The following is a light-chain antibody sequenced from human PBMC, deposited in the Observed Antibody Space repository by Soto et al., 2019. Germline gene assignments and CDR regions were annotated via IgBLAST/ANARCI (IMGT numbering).Light chain of an antibody. CDR2: YTS. J-gene: IGKJ1*01. CDR3: HQRQSWPRT. CDR1: QNVGSR. Sequence: EIVLTQSPATLSSSPGETATLSCRASQNVGSRLAWYQHKPGQAPRLLIYYTSKRATGIPGRFSGSGSGTDFTLTISSLAPDDFAIYYCHQRQSWPRTFGQGTKVEIK. V-gene: IGKV3-11*01.